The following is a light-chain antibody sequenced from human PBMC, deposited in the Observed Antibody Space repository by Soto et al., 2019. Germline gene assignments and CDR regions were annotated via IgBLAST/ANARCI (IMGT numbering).Light chain of an antibody. Sequence: QSALTQPASVSGSPGQSITISCTGTSSDVGDYDYVSWYQQHPGKAPKLTISEVSNRPSGVSNRFSGSKSGNTASLTISGLQAEDEADYYCSSYTSTGTLIFGGGTKVTVL. J-gene: IGLJ2*01. CDR3: SSYTSTGTLI. CDR1: SSDVGDYDY. V-gene: IGLV2-14*01. CDR2: EVS.